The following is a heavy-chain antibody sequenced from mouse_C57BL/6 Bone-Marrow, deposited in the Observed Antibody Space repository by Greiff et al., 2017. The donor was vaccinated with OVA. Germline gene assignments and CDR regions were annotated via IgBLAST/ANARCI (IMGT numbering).Heavy chain of an antibody. CDR1: GFNIQDYY. D-gene: IGHD3-2*02. CDR2: IDPEDGET. Sequence: EVQLQQSGAELVKPGASVKLSCTASGFNIQDYYMHWVKQRTEQGLEWIGRIDPEDGETKYAPKFQGKATITADTSSNTAYLQLSSLTSEDTAGYYCAIDSSGGYYFDYWGQGTTLTVSS. CDR3: AIDSSGGYYFDY. V-gene: IGHV14-2*01. J-gene: IGHJ2*01.